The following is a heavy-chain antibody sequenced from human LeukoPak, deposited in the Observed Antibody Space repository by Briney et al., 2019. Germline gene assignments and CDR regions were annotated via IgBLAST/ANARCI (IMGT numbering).Heavy chain of an antibody. J-gene: IGHJ4*02. CDR3: ARHQIVGATRSPFDY. Sequence: GESLKISCKGSGYSFTTYWIGWVRPMPGKGLEWMGIIYPGDSDTRYSPSFQGQVTISADKSISTAYLQWSSLKASDTAMYYCARHQIVGATRSPFDYWGRGTLVTVSS. CDR1: GYSFTTYW. V-gene: IGHV5-51*01. D-gene: IGHD1-26*01. CDR2: IYPGDSDT.